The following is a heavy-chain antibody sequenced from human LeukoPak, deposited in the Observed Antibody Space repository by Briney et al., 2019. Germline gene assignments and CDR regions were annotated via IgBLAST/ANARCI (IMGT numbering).Heavy chain of an antibody. D-gene: IGHD6-13*01. CDR3: AKRLVYSSSWYYFDY. CDR1: GFTFSSYA. J-gene: IGHJ4*02. V-gene: IGHV3-23*01. CDR2: ISAGGGST. Sequence: PGGSLRLSCAASGFTFSSYAMSWVRQAPGKGLEWVSAISAGGGSTYYADSVKGRFTISRDSSKTTLYLQMNSLRAEDTAVYYCAKRLVYSSSWYYFDYWGQGTLVTVSS.